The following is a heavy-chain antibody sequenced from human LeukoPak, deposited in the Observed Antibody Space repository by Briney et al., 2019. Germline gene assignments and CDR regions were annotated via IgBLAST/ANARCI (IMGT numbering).Heavy chain of an antibody. D-gene: IGHD6-13*01. V-gene: IGHV3-21*01. CDR3: ARIFGIAAAGTAVDY. CDR2: ISSSSSYI. Sequence: GGSLRLSCAASGFTFSSYSMNWVRQAPGKGLEWVSSISSSSSYIYYADSVKGRFTISRDNAKNSLYLQMNSLRAEDTAAYYCARIFGIAAAGTAVDYWGQGTLVTVSS. J-gene: IGHJ4*02. CDR1: GFTFSSYS.